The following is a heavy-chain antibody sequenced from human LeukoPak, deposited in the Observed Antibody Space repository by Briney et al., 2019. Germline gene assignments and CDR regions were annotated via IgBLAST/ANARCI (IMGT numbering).Heavy chain of an antibody. D-gene: IGHD3-22*01. CDR3: ARIYYYDSSGYFNWFDP. CDR1: GYTFTSYG. J-gene: IGHJ5*02. V-gene: IGHV1-18*01. Sequence: GASVKVSCKASGYTFTSYGISWVRQAPGQGLEWMGWISAYNGNTNYAQKLQGRVTMTTDTSTSTAYMELRSLRSDDTAVYYCARIYYYDSSGYFNWFDPWGQGTLVTVSS. CDR2: ISAYNGNT.